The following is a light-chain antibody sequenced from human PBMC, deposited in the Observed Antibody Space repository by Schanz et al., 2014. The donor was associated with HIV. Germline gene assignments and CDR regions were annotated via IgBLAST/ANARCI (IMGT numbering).Light chain of an antibody. CDR3: CSYTGSGTLV. CDR1: SSDAGGFDS. CDR2: DVT. V-gene: IGLV2-14*03. Sequence: QSALTQPASVSGSPGQSITLSCTGTSSDAGGFDSLSRFQQNPGKAPKLMIYDVTNRPSGVSNRFSGSKSGNTASLTISGLQAEDEADYYCCSYTGSGTLVFGGGTKLTVL. J-gene: IGLJ2*01.